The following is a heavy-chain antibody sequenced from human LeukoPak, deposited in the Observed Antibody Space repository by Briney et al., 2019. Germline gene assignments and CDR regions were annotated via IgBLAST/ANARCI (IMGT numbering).Heavy chain of an antibody. J-gene: IGHJ4*02. D-gene: IGHD4-17*01. Sequence: PGESLRLSCAPSGFTFSNYGIYWVRQAPGKGLGWVAFIQSDGNNKYYADSVKGRFSISRDNSKNTLYLQMNSLRTEDTAVYYCAKVLMDYGDYFDYWGQGTLVTVSS. CDR3: AKVLMDYGDYFDY. V-gene: IGHV3-30*02. CDR1: GFTFSNYG. CDR2: IQSDGNNK.